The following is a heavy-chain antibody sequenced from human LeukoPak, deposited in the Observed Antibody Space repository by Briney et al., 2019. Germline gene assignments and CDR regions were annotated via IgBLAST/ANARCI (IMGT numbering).Heavy chain of an antibody. V-gene: IGHV3-30*18. J-gene: IGHJ4*02. CDR3: AKDQGGGIAAAGTGFDY. CDR1: GFTFSSYG. CDR2: ISYDGSNK. D-gene: IGHD6-13*01. Sequence: GGSLRLSCAASGFTFSSYGMHWVRQAPGKGLEWVAVISYDGSNKYYADSVKGRFTISRDNSKNTLYLLMNSLRAEDTAVYYCAKDQGGGIAAAGTGFDYWGQGTLVTVSS.